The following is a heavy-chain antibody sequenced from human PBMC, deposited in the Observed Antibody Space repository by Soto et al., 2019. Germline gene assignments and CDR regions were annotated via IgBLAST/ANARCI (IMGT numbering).Heavy chain of an antibody. V-gene: IGHV3-48*01. Sequence: GGSLRLSCAASGFTFSSYSMNWVRQAPGKGLEWVSYISSSSSTIYYADSVKGQFTTSRDNSKSTLYLQMNSLRAEDTAVYYCANDRGTYGPNLHDSSGQRTLVTGSA. D-gene: IGHD3-10*01. J-gene: IGHJ5*01. CDR1: GFTFSSYS. CDR3: ANDRGTYGPNLHDS. CDR2: ISSSSSTI.